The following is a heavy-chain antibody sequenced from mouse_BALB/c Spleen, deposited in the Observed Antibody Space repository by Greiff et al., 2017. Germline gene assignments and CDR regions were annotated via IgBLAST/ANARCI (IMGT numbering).Heavy chain of an antibody. CDR3: TTDTTVVDSFDY. J-gene: IGHJ2*01. Sequence: EVQLQQSGTVLARPGASVKMSCKASGYSFTSYWMHWVKQRPGQGLEWIGAIYPGNSDTSYNQKFKGKAKLTAVTSASTAYMELSSLTNEDSAVYYCTTDTTVVDSFDYWGQGTTLTVSS. CDR2: IYPGNSDT. CDR1: GYSFTSYW. V-gene: IGHV1-5*01. D-gene: IGHD1-1*01.